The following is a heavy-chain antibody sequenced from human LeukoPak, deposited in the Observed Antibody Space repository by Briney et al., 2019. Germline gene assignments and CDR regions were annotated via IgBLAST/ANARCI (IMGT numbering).Heavy chain of an antibody. CDR1: GFTFSAYE. J-gene: IGHJ4*02. CDR2: ISGSGNSI. D-gene: IGHD2-2*01. CDR3: VRDGRGYCGSTSCRPFDS. V-gene: IGHV3-48*03. Sequence: GGSLRLSCAAPGFTFSAYEMNWVRQAPGKGLEPVSYISGSGNSISYADSVRGRFTISRDNAKNSLFLQMNSLRVEDTAVYYCVRDGRGYCGSTSCRPFDSWGRGTQVTVSS.